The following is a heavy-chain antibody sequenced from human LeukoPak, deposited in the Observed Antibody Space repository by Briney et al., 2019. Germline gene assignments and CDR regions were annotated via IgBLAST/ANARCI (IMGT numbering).Heavy chain of an antibody. CDR3: ARDYRDNWNYYYFDY. CDR1: GYTFTGYY. V-gene: IGHV1-2*02. D-gene: IGHD1-7*01. Sequence: GASVKVSCKASGYTFTGYYMHWVRQAPGQGLEWMGWINPNSGGTNYAQKLQGRVTMTTDTSASTAYMELRRLRSDDTAVYYCARDYRDNWNYYYFDYWGQGTLVTVSS. CDR2: INPNSGGT. J-gene: IGHJ4*02.